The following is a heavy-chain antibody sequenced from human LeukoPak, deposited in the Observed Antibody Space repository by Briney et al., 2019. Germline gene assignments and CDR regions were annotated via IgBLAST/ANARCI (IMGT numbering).Heavy chain of an antibody. J-gene: IGHJ4*02. CDR2: ISDTGGLT. CDR1: GFAFITQA. D-gene: IGHD6-19*01. CDR3: AKDARRTSGWYFFDY. V-gene: IGHV3-23*01. Sequence: GASLTLSRSASGFAFITQAMGWARPAAGGGLEWVSVISDTGGLTYYADPVKGRFTISRDNSKNMLFLQMNSLRAEDTAVYYCAKDARRTSGWYFFDYWGQGTLVTVSS.